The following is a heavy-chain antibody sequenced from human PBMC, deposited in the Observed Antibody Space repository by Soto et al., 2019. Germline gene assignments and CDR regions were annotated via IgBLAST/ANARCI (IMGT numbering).Heavy chain of an antibody. J-gene: IGHJ4*02. CDR1: GGSFSGYY. CDR3: ALKTTRRAY. V-gene: IGHV4-34*01. Sequence: QVQLQQWGAGLLKPSETLSLTCAVYGGSFSGYYWSWIRQPPGKGLEWIGEISHSGSTNDNPSLKSRVTISVDPSKTQFSLKLSSVTAADTAVYYCALKTTRRAYWGQGTLVTVSS. D-gene: IGHD4-17*01. CDR2: ISHSGST.